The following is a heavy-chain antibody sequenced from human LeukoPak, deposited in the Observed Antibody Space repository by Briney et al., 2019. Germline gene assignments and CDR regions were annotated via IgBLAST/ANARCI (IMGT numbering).Heavy chain of an antibody. CDR3: ARGPIWFGELLSFDY. V-gene: IGHV4-30-2*01. Sequence: SETLSLTCAVSGGSISSGGYSWSWIRQPPGKGLEWIGYIYHSGSTYYNPSLKSRVTMSVDRSKNQFSLKLSSVTAADTAVYYCARGPIWFGELLSFDYWGQGTLVTVSS. J-gene: IGHJ4*02. CDR1: GGSISSGGYS. CDR2: IYHSGST. D-gene: IGHD3-10*01.